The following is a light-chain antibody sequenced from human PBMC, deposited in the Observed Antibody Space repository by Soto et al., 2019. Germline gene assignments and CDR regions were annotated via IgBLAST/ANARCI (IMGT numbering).Light chain of an antibody. V-gene: IGKV3-15*01. CDR3: QQSYSTPWT. CDR2: GAS. J-gene: IGKJ1*01. CDR1: QSVSSN. Sequence: EIVMTQSPATLSVSPGERATLSCRASQSVSSNLAWYQQKPGQAPTLLIYGASARASGIPARFSGSGSGTEFTLTISSLQPEDFATYYCQQSYSTPWTFGQGTKVEIK.